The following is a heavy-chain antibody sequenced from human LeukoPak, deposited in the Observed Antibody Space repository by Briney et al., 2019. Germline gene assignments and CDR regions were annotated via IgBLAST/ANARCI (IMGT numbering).Heavy chain of an antibody. CDR2: ISGSADIT. CDR1: GFDFWNYA. J-gene: IGHJ5*02. D-gene: IGHD4-11*01. CDR3: ARARGDYIASWFDP. V-gene: IGHV3-23*01. Sequence: GGSLRLSCAASGFDFWNYAMSWVRQAPGKGLQWVSSISGSADITHYADSVKGRFTISRDNSKNTLYLQMNSLRAEDTAVYYCARARGDYIASWFDPWGQGTLVTVSS.